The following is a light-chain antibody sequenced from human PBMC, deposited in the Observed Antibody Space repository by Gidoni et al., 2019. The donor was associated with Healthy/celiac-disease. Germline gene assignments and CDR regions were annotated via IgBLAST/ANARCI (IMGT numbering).Light chain of an antibody. J-gene: IGKJ2*01. V-gene: IGKV3-11*01. CDR3: QQRSN. CDR2: DAS. CDR1: QSVSSY. Sequence: EIVLTQSPATLSLSPGERATLSCRASQSVSSYLAWYQQKPGQAPRLLLYDASNRATGIPARFSGSGSGTDFTLTISSLEPEDFAVYYCQQRSNFXQXTKLEIK.